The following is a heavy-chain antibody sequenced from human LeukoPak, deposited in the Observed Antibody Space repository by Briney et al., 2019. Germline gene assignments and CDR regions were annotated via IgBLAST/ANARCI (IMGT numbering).Heavy chain of an antibody. D-gene: IGHD6-6*01. J-gene: IGHJ4*02. CDR1: GGSFSGYY. CDR3: ARAVGQYGQLGRDY. CDR2: INHSGST. Sequence: PSETLSLTCAVYGGSFSGYYWSWIRQPPGKGLEWIGEINHSGSTNYNPSLKSRVTISVDTSKNQFSLKLSSVTAADTAVYYCARAVGQYGQLGRDYWGQGTLVTVSS. V-gene: IGHV4-34*01.